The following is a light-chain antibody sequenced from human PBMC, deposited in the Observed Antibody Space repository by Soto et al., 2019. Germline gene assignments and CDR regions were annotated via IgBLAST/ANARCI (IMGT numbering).Light chain of an antibody. Sequence: EIVLTQSPGTLSLSPGERATLSCRASQSVSSSYLAWYQQKTGPAPRLLISGASSRAPGIPDRFSGSGFGTDFTRTISRLEPEDFAVYYCQEYGSSPRTFGQGTKVEIK. CDR3: QEYGSSPRT. J-gene: IGKJ1*01. CDR1: QSVSSSY. V-gene: IGKV3-20*01. CDR2: GAS.